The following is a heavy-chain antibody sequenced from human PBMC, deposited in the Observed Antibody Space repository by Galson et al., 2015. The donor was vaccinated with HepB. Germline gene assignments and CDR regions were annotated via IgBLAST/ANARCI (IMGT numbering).Heavy chain of an antibody. CDR2: ISYDESDK. CDR3: ARVRFNRYDYSDY. Sequence: SLRLSCAASGFIFSSYNMHWVRQAPGKGLEWVAVISYDESDKSYADSVKGRFTISRDNSKNTLFLQMNSLRAEDTAMYYCARVRFNRYDYSDYWGQGAQVAVSS. V-gene: IGHV3-30-3*01. CDR1: GFIFSSYN. J-gene: IGHJ4*02. D-gene: IGHD3-3*01.